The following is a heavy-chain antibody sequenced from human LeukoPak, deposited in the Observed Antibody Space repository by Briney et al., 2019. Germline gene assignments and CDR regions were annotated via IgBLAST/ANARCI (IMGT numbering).Heavy chain of an antibody. CDR2: ISDSGGST. CDR1: GFTFSGYA. J-gene: IGHJ4*02. D-gene: IGHD3-22*01. Sequence: TGGSLRLSCAASGFTFSGYAMSWVRQAPGKGLEWVSTISDSGGSTYYADSVKGRFTISRDNSKNTLYLQLNSLRAEDTAIYYCAKDGRLYDGSGYYQLDYWGQGTLVTVSS. CDR3: AKDGRLYDGSGYYQLDY. V-gene: IGHV3-23*01.